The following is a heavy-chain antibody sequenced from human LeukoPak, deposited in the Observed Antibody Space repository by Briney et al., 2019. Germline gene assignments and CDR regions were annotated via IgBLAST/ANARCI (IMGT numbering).Heavy chain of an antibody. CDR1: GGSFSGYY. J-gene: IGHJ5*02. CDR3: ARGRTGTTKWSRLDP. D-gene: IGHD1-1*01. CDR2: INHSGST. Sequence: SETLSLTCAVYGGSFSGYYWSWIRQTPGKGLEWIGEINHSGSTNYNPSLKSRVTISVDTSKNQFSLKLSSVTAADTAVYYCARGRTGTTKWSRLDPWGQGTLVTVSS. V-gene: IGHV4-34*01.